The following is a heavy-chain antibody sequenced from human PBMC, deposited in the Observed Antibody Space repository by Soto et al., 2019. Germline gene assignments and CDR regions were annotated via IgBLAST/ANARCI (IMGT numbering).Heavy chain of an antibody. CDR2: IMPIFAAP. J-gene: IGHJ4*02. CDR1: GGTISTNV. CDR3: ATGARYCSGGSCYPDD. D-gene: IGHD2-15*01. Sequence: QVQLMQSGAEVKKPGSSVKVSCKASGGTISTNVISWVRQAPGQGLEWMGEIMPIFAAPNNAQKFQGRLTITADTGTTTVYMELSSLTSEDTAVYFCATGARYCSGGSCYPDDWGQGTLVIVSS. V-gene: IGHV1-69*06.